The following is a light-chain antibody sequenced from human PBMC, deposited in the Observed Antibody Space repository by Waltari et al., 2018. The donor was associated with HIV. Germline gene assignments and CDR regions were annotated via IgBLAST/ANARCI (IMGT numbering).Light chain of an antibody. CDR3: QQYGTSPLT. J-gene: IGKJ4*01. CDR2: GAS. CDR1: QSVSNNY. Sequence: EIVLTQSPGTPSSSPGERATLSCRASQSVSNNYLAWDQQKPGQAPRLLIYGASSRATGSPDRFSGSGSGTDFTLTISRLEPEDFAVYYCQQYGTSPLTFGGGTNVDMK. V-gene: IGKV3-20*01.